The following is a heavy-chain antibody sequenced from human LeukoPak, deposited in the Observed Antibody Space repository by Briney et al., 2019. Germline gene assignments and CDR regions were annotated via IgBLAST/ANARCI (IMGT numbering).Heavy chain of an antibody. CDR1: GYSFTNFG. V-gene: IGHV1-18*01. Sequence: ASVKVSCKASGYSFTNFGVTWVRQAPGQGLEWMGWISGYNGDTNYAQRFQGRVTMTTDASTSTAYMELKTLRSDDTAVFYCVRAPADPLRPYGMNVRGQGTTVIVSS. D-gene: IGHD3-16*01. CDR2: ISGYNGDT. J-gene: IGHJ6*02. CDR3: VRAPADPLRPYGMNV.